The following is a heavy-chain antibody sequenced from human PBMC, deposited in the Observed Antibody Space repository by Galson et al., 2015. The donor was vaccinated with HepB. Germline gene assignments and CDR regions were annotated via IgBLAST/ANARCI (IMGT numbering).Heavy chain of an antibody. Sequence: SVKVSCKASGYTFTSYDINWVRQATGQGLEWMGWMNPNSGNTGYALKFQGRVTMTRNTSISTAYMELSSLRSEDTAVYYCARYGTQSYYDYVWGSPVDYYGMDVWGQGTTVTVSS. J-gene: IGHJ6*02. V-gene: IGHV1-8*01. D-gene: IGHD3-16*01. CDR2: MNPNSGNT. CDR1: GYTFTSYD. CDR3: ARYGTQSYYDYVWGSPVDYYGMDV.